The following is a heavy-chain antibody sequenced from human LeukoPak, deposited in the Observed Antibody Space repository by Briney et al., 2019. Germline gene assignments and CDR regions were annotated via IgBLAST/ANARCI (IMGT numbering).Heavy chain of an antibody. Sequence: GGSLRLSCAASGFTFSSYSINWVRQAPGQGLEGFSSISTGSSYIYYADSVKGRFTISRDNAKNSLYLQMNSLRAEDTAVYHCARDRGGRYPYYFDYWGQGTLVTVTS. CDR1: GFTFSSYS. D-gene: IGHD1-26*01. V-gene: IGHV3-21*01. J-gene: IGHJ4*02. CDR2: ISTGSSYI. CDR3: ARDRGGRYPYYFDY.